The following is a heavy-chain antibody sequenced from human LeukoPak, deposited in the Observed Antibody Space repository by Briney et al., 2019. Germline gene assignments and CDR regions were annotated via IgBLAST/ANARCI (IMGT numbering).Heavy chain of an antibody. J-gene: IGHJ6*02. CDR1: GFTVSSNY. CDR3: ARDGSYKAVAGPYYYYGMDV. CDR2: IYSGGST. D-gene: IGHD6-19*01. V-gene: IGHV3-53*01. Sequence: GGSLRLSCAASGFTVSSNYMSWVRQAPGKGLEWVSVIYSGGSTYYADSVKGRFTISRDNSKNTLYLQMNSLGAEDTAVYYCARDGSYKAVAGPYYYYGMDVWGQGTTVTVSS.